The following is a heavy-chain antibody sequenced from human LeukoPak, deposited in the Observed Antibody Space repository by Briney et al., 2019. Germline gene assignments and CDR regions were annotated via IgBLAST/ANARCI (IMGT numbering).Heavy chain of an antibody. Sequence: SETLSLTCSVSGVSISSYHWSGLPQPPGGGRERIGYIYYSGSTNYNPSLKSRVTISVDTSKNQFSLKLSSVPAADTAVYSCARAERRWLQFEDWGQGTLVTVSS. CDR1: GVSISSYH. D-gene: IGHD5-24*01. CDR3: ARAERRWLQFED. CDR2: IYYSGST. J-gene: IGHJ4*02. V-gene: IGHV4-59*01.